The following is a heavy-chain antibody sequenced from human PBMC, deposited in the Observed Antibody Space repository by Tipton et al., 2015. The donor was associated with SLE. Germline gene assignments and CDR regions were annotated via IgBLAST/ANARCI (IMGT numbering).Heavy chain of an antibody. Sequence: TLSLTCAGYGGSFSCYSWSWVSQTPGKALEWIGEINHSGSTNYNPSLKSRVTISADTSKNQFSLRLTSLTAADTAVYYCARGSVVADDYWGQGTLVTVSS. CDR2: INHSGST. V-gene: IGHV4-34*01. D-gene: IGHD2-15*01. CDR3: ARGSVVADDY. CDR1: GGSFSCYS. J-gene: IGHJ4*02.